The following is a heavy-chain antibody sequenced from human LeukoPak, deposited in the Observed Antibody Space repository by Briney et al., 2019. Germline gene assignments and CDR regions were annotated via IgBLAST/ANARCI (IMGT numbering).Heavy chain of an antibody. Sequence: GGSLRLSCAASGFIFSTYALDWVRQAPGKGLEWVSAITNSGGRTNYVDSVKGRFTISRDNSKNMLYLQMNSLGVEDTAIYYCAREVLYGSGSYFDYWGQRAMVTVSS. CDR1: GFIFSTYA. V-gene: IGHV3-23*01. CDR3: AREVLYGSGSYFDY. D-gene: IGHD3-10*01. CDR2: ITNSGGRT. J-gene: IGHJ4*02.